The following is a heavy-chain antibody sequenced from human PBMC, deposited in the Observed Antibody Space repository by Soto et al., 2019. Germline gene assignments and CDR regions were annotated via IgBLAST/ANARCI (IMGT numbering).Heavy chain of an antibody. CDR1: GFTFSTYW. Sequence: PGGSLRLSCAASGFTFSTYWMHWVRQAPGKGLVWVSRINSDGSSTNYADSVKGRFTISRDNAKSTLYLQMNSLRAEDTAVYYCAGDHCSSTRCYLYYMDVWGKGTTVTVSS. J-gene: IGHJ6*03. V-gene: IGHV3-74*01. CDR3: AGDHCSSTRCYLYYMDV. D-gene: IGHD2-2*01. CDR2: INSDGSST.